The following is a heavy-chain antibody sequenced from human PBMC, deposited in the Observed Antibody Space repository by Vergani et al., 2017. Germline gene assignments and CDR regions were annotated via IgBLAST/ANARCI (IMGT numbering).Heavy chain of an antibody. J-gene: IGHJ6*03. CDR3: ARHVGRLDCSSTSCYGWWGPRDYYYMDV. CDR1: GGSISSSSYY. D-gene: IGHD2-2*01. CDR2: IYYSGST. V-gene: IGHV4-39*01. Sequence: QLQLQESGPGLVKPSETLSLTCTVSGGSISSSSYYWGWIRQPPGKGLEWIGSIYYSGSTYYNPSLKSRVTISVDTSKNQFSLKLSSVTAADTAVYYCARHVGRLDCSSTSCYGWWGPRDYYYMDVWGKGTTVTVSS.